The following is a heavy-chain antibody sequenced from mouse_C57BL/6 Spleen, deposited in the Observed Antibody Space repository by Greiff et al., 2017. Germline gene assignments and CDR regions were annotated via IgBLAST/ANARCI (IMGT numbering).Heavy chain of an antibody. Sequence: QVQLQQPGADLVKPGASVKLSCTASGYTFTSYGMHWVQQTPGQGLEWIGMIRPNSGCTNYNEHVKSKDTLTVDKAYSTDYMQLSSLTSEDSEVYYCERKTISTGVATGYFDVGGTGTTVTVAS. CDR2: IRPNSGCT. V-gene: IGHV1-64*01. CDR1: GYTFTSYG. D-gene: IGHD1-1*01. CDR3: ERKTISTGVATGYFDV. J-gene: IGHJ1*03.